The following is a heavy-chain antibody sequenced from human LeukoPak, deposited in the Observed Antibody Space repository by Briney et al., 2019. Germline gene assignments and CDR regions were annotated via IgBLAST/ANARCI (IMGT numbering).Heavy chain of an antibody. Sequence: SXXNVNTKYVKKLQGRVTINTDTSTTTAYMELRSLRSDDTAVYYCARDDFGYCNGGSCYTLYDYWGQGTLVTVSS. D-gene: IGHD2-15*01. CDR3: ARDDFGYCNGGSCYTLYDY. CDR2: SXXNVNT. V-gene: IGHV1-18*01. J-gene: IGHJ4*02.